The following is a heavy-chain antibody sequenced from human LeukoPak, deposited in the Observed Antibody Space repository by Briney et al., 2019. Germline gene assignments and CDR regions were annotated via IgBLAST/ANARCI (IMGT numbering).Heavy chain of an antibody. Sequence: GGSLRLSCAASGFTFSSYAMNWVRQAPGKGLECVSVISGSGGSTYYADSVKGRVTISRDNSKNSLYLQMNSLRAEDTAVYYCAKLNSAYATDSWGQGTLVTVSS. CDR2: ISGSGGST. CDR1: GFTFSSYA. J-gene: IGHJ4*02. D-gene: IGHD5-12*01. CDR3: AKLNSAYATDS. V-gene: IGHV3-23*01.